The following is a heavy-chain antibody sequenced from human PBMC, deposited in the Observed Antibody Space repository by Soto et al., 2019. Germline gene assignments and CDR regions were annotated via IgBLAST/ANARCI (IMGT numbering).Heavy chain of an antibody. D-gene: IGHD1-26*01. CDR2: INVGGAVT. CDR1: EFTFYNYA. CDR3: AKVLGANGDGATMHY. V-gene: IGHV3-23*01. Sequence: EAHLLESGGGLVQPGGSLRLSCAASEFTFYNYAMSWVRQSPGKGLEWVSSINVGGAVTNYADSVRGRFSITRDDPKNTLYLQMNSLRVEDTSVYYCAKVLGANGDGATMHYWGQGTLVTVSS. J-gene: IGHJ4*02.